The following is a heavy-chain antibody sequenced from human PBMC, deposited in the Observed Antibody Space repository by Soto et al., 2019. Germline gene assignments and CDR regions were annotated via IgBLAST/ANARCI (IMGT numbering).Heavy chain of an antibody. J-gene: IGHJ5*02. V-gene: IGHV1-18*01. CDR1: GYTFTSYG. D-gene: IGHD5-12*01. Sequence: ASVKVSCKASGYTFTSYGISWVRQAPGQGLEWMEWISAYNGNTNYAQKLQGRVTMTTDTSTSTAYMELRSLRSDDTAVYYCARDARRGSGYDLGWFDPWGQGTLVTVSS. CDR2: ISAYNGNT. CDR3: ARDARRGSGYDLGWFDP.